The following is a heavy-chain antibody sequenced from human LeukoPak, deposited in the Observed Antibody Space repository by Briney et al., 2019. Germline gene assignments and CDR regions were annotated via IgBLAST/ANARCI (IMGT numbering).Heavy chain of an antibody. CDR2: IYSDGST. V-gene: IGHV3-66*01. Sequence: GGSLRLSCVTSGFTFINYAMSWVRQAPGKGLEWVSTIYSDGSTYYADSVKGRFTISRDNSKSTLYLQMNSLRAEDTAVYYCASCDRSYGSGSLSFHYWGQGTLVTVSS. CDR1: GFTFINYA. J-gene: IGHJ4*02. D-gene: IGHD3-10*01. CDR3: ASCDRSYGSGSLSFHY.